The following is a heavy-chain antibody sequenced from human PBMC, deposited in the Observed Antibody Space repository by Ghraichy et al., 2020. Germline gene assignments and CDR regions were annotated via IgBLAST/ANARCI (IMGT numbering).Heavy chain of an antibody. J-gene: IGHJ3*01. Sequence: GGSLRVSCAASGFTLSSHWMGWVRQAPGKGLEWVADIKHDGSEEYYVDSVKGRFTVSRDNAMNSLYLQMNSLRVEDTAVYYCAKGGTHDAYDVWGQGTMVTVSS. CDR2: IKHDGSEE. V-gene: IGHV3-7*01. D-gene: IGHD1/OR15-1a*01. CDR1: GFTLSSHW. CDR3: AKGGTHDAYDV.